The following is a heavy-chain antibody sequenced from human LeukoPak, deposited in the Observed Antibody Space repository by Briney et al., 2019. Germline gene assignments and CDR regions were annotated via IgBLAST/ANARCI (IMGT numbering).Heavy chain of an antibody. CDR3: ARGRRITIFGVVISVRGFDP. Sequence: SETLSLTCTVSGGSISSSSYYWGWIRQPPGKGLEWIGSIYYSGSTYYNLSLKSRVTISVDTSKNQFSLKLSSVTAADTAVYYCARGRRITIFGVVISVRGFDPWGQGTLVTVSS. CDR2: IYYSGST. J-gene: IGHJ5*02. CDR1: GGSISSSSYY. D-gene: IGHD3-3*01. V-gene: IGHV4-39*07.